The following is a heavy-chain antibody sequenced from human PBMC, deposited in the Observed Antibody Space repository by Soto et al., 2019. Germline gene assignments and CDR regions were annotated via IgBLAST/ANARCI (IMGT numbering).Heavy chain of an antibody. J-gene: IGHJ6*02. D-gene: IGHD6-19*01. CDR1: GGSFSGYY. CDR2: INHSGST. CDR3: ARGRSSGWYTYYYGMDV. Sequence: QVQLQQWGAGLLKPSETLSLTCAVYGGSFSGYYWSWIRQPPGKGLEWIGEINHSGSTNYNPSLKSRVTISVDTSKNQFSLKLSSVTAVDTAVYYCARGRSSGWYTYYYGMDVWGQGTTVTVSS. V-gene: IGHV4-34*01.